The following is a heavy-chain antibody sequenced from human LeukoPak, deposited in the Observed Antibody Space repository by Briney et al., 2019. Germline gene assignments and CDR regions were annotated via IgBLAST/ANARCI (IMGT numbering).Heavy chain of an antibody. V-gene: IGHV3-11*01. J-gene: IGHJ6*02. CDR2: ISSSGSTI. CDR3: ARAGVVAAADYYYYGMDV. D-gene: IGHD2-15*01. CDR1: GITFSNCA. Sequence: GGSLRLSCATSGITFSNCAMSWVRQAPGKGLEWVSYISSSGSTIYYADSVKGRFTISRDNAKNSLYLQMNSLRAEDTAVYYCARAGVVAAADYYYYGMDVWGQGTTVTVSS.